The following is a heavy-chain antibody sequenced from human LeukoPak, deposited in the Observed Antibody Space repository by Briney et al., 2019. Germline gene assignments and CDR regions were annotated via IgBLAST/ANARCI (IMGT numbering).Heavy chain of an antibody. CDR1: GFSLGDAW. J-gene: IGHJ4*02. D-gene: IGHD2-15*01. Sequence: PGGSLRLSCAASGFSLGDAWMSWVRQAPGKGLDCVGRIKPKTHGGTTDYAESVIGRFSVSRDDSKNTMYLQINSLTTEDTGLYHCAQLGGGGYWGQGTQVTVSS. V-gene: IGHV3-15*01. CDR2: IKPKTHGGTT. CDR3: AQLGGGGY.